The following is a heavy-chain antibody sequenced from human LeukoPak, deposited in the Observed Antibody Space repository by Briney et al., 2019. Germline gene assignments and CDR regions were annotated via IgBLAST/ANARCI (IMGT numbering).Heavy chain of an antibody. V-gene: IGHV1-24*01. CDR3: TTVPSYFPDSSGYLVY. CDR1: GKTLTELS. D-gene: IGHD3-22*01. J-gene: IGHJ4*02. CDR2: FDPEDGET. Sequence: ASVKVSCKVSGKTLTELSMYWVRQAPGKGLEWMVRFDPEDGETIYGEKFQGRITLTEDTSTDTAYMELSSLRSEDTAVYYWTTVPSYFPDSSGYLVYWGQGTLVTVSS.